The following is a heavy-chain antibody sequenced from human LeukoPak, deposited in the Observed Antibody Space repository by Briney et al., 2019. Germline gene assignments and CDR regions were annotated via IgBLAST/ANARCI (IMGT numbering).Heavy chain of an antibody. CDR1: GYTFTSYD. Sequence: ASVKVSCKASGYTFTSYDINWVRQATGQGLEWMGWMNPNSGNTGYAQKFQGRVTMTRNTSISTAYMELSSLRSEDTAVYYCARGALSMVRGVIPDRDYYYYMDVWGKGTTVTVSS. V-gene: IGHV1-8*01. CDR2: MNPNSGNT. J-gene: IGHJ6*03. CDR3: ARGALSMVRGVIPDRDYYYYMDV. D-gene: IGHD3-10*01.